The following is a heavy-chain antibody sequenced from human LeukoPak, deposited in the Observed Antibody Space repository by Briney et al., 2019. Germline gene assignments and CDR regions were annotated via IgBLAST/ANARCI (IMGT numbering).Heavy chain of an antibody. Sequence: GGSLRLSCAASGFTISNAWMNWVRQAPGKGLEWVGRIKSKTDGGTTDYAAPVKGRFTISRDDSKNTLSLQMNSLKTEDTAVYYCTTRGYYSDSTGYLDYWGQGSLVTVSS. J-gene: IGHJ4*02. D-gene: IGHD3-22*01. CDR3: TTRGYYSDSTGYLDY. V-gene: IGHV3-15*07. CDR1: GFTISNAW. CDR2: IKSKTDGGTT.